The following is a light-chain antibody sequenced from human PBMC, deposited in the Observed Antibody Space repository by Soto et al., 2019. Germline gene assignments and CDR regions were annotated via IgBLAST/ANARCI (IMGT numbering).Light chain of an antibody. Sequence: EIVLTQSPGTLSVSPGERVTLSCRASQSVRSGHLSWYQQKPGQAPRLLIYGVSSRATGIPDRFSGGGSGTDFTLTISRLEPEDSAVYSCQQYETSPTFGQGTRLEIK. J-gene: IGKJ5*01. V-gene: IGKV3-20*01. CDR3: QQYETSPT. CDR1: QSVRSGH. CDR2: GVS.